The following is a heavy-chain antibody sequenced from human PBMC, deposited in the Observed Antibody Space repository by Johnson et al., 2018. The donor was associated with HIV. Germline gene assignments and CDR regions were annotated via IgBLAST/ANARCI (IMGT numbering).Heavy chain of an antibody. CDR2: IYSGGST. Sequence: VQLVESGGGLVQPGGSLRLSCAASGFTFSSYEMNWVRQAPGTGLAWVSVIYSGGSTYYADSVKGRFTISRDNSKNTLYHQMNSLRAEDTAVYYCARDPELRTDDDAFDIWGQGTMVTVSS. J-gene: IGHJ3*02. V-gene: IGHV3-66*02. CDR1: GFTFSSYE. CDR3: ARDPELRTDDDAFDI. D-gene: IGHD1-26*01.